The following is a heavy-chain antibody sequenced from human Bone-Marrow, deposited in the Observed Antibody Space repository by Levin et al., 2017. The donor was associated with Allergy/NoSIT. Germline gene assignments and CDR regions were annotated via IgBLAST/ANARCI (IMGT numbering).Heavy chain of an antibody. CDR2: VKSKIDGGRT. CDR1: GFTFSDAW. V-gene: IGHV3-15*07. Sequence: KPGGSLRLSCAASGFTFSDAWMNWVRQAPGKGLEWVGHVKSKIDGGRTDYAAAVKGRFIISRDDSKATVHLQMNNLKTEDAGLYYCTTDYYDTSGSFVDYWGRGTRVTVST. CDR3: TTDYYDTSGSFVDY. J-gene: IGHJ4*02. D-gene: IGHD3-22*01.